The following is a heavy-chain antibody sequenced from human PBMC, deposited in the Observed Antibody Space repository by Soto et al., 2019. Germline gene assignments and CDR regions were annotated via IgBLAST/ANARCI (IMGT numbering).Heavy chain of an antibody. CDR2: INYSGTT. CDR3: ARDDKYDTTGHDY. Sequence: PSETLSLTCTVSGGSINSDDYYWSWIRHSPGKGLEWIGYINYSGTTYYNPSLKSRVIISVDRSKNHFSLRLTSVTAADTAIYYCARDDKYDTTGHDYWGQGTLVTVSS. D-gene: IGHD3-9*01. CDR1: GGSINSDDYY. V-gene: IGHV4-30-4*01. J-gene: IGHJ4*02.